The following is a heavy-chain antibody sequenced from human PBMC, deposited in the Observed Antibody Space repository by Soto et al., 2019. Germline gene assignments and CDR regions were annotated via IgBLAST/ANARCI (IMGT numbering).Heavy chain of an antibody. CDR3: ASRERVDSFDV. CDR2: IIPISGTI. J-gene: IGHJ3*01. D-gene: IGHD1-26*01. V-gene: IGHV1-69*01. Sequence: QVQLVQSGAEVKKPGSSVKVSCKASGGTFSTYGITWVRQASGQGLEWMGGIIPISGTIQFAQKFQGRLTISPDESTSTVYMELSSLTSEDTAVYYCASRERVDSFDVWGQGTMVTVSS. CDR1: GGTFSTYG.